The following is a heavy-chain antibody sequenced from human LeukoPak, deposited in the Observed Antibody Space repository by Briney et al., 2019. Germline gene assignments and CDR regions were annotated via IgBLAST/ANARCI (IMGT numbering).Heavy chain of an antibody. J-gene: IGHJ3*02. CDR2: IYHSGST. D-gene: IGHD3-22*01. Sequence: PSETLSLTCTVSGYSISSGYYWGWIRRPPGKGLEWIGSIYHSGSTYYNPSLKSRVTISVDTSKNQFSLKLSSVTAADTAVYFCARGPYSYDSSGAFDIWGQGTMVTVSS. V-gene: IGHV4-38-2*02. CDR3: ARGPYSYDSSGAFDI. CDR1: GYSISSGYY.